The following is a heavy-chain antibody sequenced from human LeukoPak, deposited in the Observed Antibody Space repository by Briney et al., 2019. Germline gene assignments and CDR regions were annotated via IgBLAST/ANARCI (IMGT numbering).Heavy chain of an antibody. CDR2: IYYTGST. CDR3: AGMGNYGDYPHAFDI. CDR1: GGSISSSSYY. Sequence: SETLSLTCTVPGGSISSSSYYWGWIRQPPGTGLLGVGSIYYTGSTYYNPSLKSPVTISIDRSKNQFSLKLSCVTGADTAVYYCAGMGNYGDYPHAFDIWGQGKLVTVSS. D-gene: IGHD4-17*01. V-gene: IGHV4-39*01. J-gene: IGHJ3*02.